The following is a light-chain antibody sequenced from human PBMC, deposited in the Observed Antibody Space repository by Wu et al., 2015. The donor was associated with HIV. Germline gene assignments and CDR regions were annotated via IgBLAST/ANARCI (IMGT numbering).Light chain of an antibody. V-gene: IGKV1-5*03. J-gene: IGKJ2*01. CDR1: QAISNW. CDR2: RAS. Sequence: DIQMTQSPSTLSASVGDRVTITCRASQAISNWLAWYQQKPGKAPNLLIYRASTLESGVPSRFSGSGSGTEFTLTISSLHPDDFATYYCQQYHSYSYTFGQGTKLEIK. CDR3: QQYHSYSYT.